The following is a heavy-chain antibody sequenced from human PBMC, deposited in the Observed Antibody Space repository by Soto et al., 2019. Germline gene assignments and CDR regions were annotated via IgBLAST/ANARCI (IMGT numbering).Heavy chain of an antibody. CDR2: IYYSGST. CDR1: GGSISSGGYY. CDR3: AREEGGGYDHRWFDP. J-gene: IGHJ5*02. V-gene: IGHV4-31*03. Sequence: QVQLQESGPGLVKPSQTLSLTCTVSGGSISSGGYYWSWIRQHPGKGLEWIGYIYYSGSTYYNPSLKSRVTISVDTSKNQFSLKRSSVTAADTAVYYCAREEGGGYDHRWFDPWGQGTLVTGSS. D-gene: IGHD5-12*01.